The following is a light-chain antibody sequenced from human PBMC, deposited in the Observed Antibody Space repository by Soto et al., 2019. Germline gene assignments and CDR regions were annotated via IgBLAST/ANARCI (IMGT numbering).Light chain of an antibody. V-gene: IGLV2-14*01. CDR2: EVS. CDR1: SSDVGGYDY. J-gene: IGLJ1*01. Sequence: SALTQPSSVSGSPGQSITISCTGTSSDVGGYDYVSWYQQHPVKAPKLIIYEVSNRPSGISNRFSGSKSGNTASLTISGLQAEDEADYYCTSYTSSSARVFGTGTKVTVL. CDR3: TSYTSSSARV.